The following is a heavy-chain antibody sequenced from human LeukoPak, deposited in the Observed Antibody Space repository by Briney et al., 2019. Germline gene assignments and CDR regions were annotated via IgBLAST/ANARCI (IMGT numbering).Heavy chain of an antibody. V-gene: IGHV4-31*03. D-gene: IGHD6-19*01. Sequence: SETLSLTCTVSGGSISSGGYYWSWIRQHPGKGLEWIGYIYYSGSTYYNPSLKSRVTISVDTSKNQFPLKLSSVTAADTAVYYCARDRYSSGEMAFDIWGQGTMVTVSS. J-gene: IGHJ3*02. CDR1: GGSISSGGYY. CDR3: ARDRYSSGEMAFDI. CDR2: IYYSGST.